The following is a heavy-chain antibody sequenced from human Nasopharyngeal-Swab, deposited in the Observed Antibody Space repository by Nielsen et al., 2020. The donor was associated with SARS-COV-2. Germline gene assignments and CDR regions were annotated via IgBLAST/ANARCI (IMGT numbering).Heavy chain of an antibody. D-gene: IGHD3-22*01. CDR3: ARGDDSSGFSITLDY. J-gene: IGHJ4*02. Sequence: GESLKISCEGSGFTFSDYEMNWVRQAPGKGLEWISYISGSGSTIYYADSVKGRFTISRDNAKNSLYLQMNSLRAEDTAVYYCARGDDSSGFSITLDYWGQGTLVTVSS. V-gene: IGHV3-48*03. CDR2: ISGSGSTI. CDR1: GFTFSDYE.